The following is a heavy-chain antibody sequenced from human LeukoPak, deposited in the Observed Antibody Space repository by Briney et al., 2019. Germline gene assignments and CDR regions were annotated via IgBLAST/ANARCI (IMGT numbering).Heavy chain of an antibody. CDR1: GFTLCDYY. Sequence: PGGSLRLSCVASGFTLCDYYMSWIRRAPGKGLEWVSVISSGDSSYYSDSVKGRFTISRANSKNTLYLQMSSLRAEDTAVYYCAARNGGPYDFDYWGQGALVTVSS. J-gene: IGHJ4*02. D-gene: IGHD7-27*01. CDR2: ISSGDSS. CDR3: AARNGGPYDFDY. V-gene: IGHV3-53*01.